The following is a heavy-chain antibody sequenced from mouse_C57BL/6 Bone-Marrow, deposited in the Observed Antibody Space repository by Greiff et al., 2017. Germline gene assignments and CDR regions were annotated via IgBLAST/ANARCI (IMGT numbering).Heavy chain of an antibody. CDR3: ASEGGYYGSSWPY. CDR2: ILPGSGST. V-gene: IGHV1-9*01. J-gene: IGHJ3*01. Sequence: QVQLKQSGAELMKPGASVKLSCKATGYTFTGYWIAWVKQRPGHGLEWIGEILPGSGSTNYNEKFKGKATFTAATSSNTAYMQLSSLTTEDSAIYYCASEGGYYGSSWPYWGQGTLVTGSA. D-gene: IGHD1-1*01. CDR1: GYTFTGYW.